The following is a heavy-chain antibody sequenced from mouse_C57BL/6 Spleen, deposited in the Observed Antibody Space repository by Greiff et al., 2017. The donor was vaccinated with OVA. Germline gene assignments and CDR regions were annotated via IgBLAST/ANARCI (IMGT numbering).Heavy chain of an antibody. CDR2: ISRGGDYI. D-gene: IGHD1-1*02. CDR1: GFTFSSYS. J-gene: IGHJ2*01. CDR3: TREGDYPYFDY. V-gene: IGHV5-9-1*02. Sequence: EVKLMESGAGLVKPGGSLKLSCAASGFTFSSYSMSWVRQTPEKRLEWVAYISRGGDYIYYADTLKGRYTISRDTARNPLYLQMSRLKSEDTAVYYCTREGDYPYFDYWGQGTTVTVSS.